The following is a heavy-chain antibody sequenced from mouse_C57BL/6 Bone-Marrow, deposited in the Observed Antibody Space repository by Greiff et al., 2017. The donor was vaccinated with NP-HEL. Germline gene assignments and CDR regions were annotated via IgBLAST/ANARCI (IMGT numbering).Heavy chain of an antibody. D-gene: IGHD1-1*01. CDR1: GYAFSSSW. J-gene: IGHJ2*01. CDR3: ARNYYYGSSYD. Sequence: QVQLQQSGPELVKPGASVKISCKASGYAFSSSWMNWVKQRPGKGLEWIGRIYPGDGDTNYNGKFKGKATLTADKSSSTAYMQLSSLTSEDSAVYFCARNYYYGSSYDWGQGTTLTVSS. CDR2: IYPGDGDT. V-gene: IGHV1-82*01.